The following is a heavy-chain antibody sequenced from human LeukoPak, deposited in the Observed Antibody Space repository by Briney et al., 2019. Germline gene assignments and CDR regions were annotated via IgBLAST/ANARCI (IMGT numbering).Heavy chain of an antibody. Sequence: PSETLSLTCTVSGGSISSSSYYWSWIRQPPGKGLEWIGYIYYSGSTNYNPSLKSRVTISVDTSKNQFSLKLSSVTAADTAVYYCARDQRRSSVIADAFDIWGQGTMVTVSS. V-gene: IGHV4-61*01. D-gene: IGHD3-10*01. J-gene: IGHJ3*02. CDR3: ARDQRRSSVIADAFDI. CDR2: IYYSGST. CDR1: GGSISSSSYY.